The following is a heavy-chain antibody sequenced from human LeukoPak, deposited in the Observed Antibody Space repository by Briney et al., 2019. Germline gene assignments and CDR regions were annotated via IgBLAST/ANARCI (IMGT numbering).Heavy chain of an antibody. CDR3: TTAPCSSTSCHKNY. D-gene: IGHD2-2*02. CDR1: GFTFSNAW. J-gene: IGHJ4*02. CDR2: IKSKTDGGTT. V-gene: IGHV3-15*01. Sequence: PGGSLRLSCAASGFTFSNAWMSWVRQAPGKGLEWVGRIKSKTDGGTTDYAAPVKGRFTISRDDSKNTLYLQMNSLKTKDTAVYYCTTAPCSSTSCHKNYWGQGTLVTVSS.